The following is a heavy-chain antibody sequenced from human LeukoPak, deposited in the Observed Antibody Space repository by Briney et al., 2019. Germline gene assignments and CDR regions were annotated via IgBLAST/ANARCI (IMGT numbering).Heavy chain of an antibody. V-gene: IGHV1-69*01. J-gene: IGHJ6*02. CDR1: GGTFSSYA. CDR3: ASLPGTAHPAIYGMDV. D-gene: IGHD2-21*02. CDR2: IIPIFGTA. Sequence: SVTVSCKASGGTFSSYAISWVRQAPGQGLEWMGGIIPIFGTANYAQKFQGRVTITADESTSTAYMELSSLRSEDTAVYYCASLPGTAHPAIYGMDVWGQGTTVTVSS.